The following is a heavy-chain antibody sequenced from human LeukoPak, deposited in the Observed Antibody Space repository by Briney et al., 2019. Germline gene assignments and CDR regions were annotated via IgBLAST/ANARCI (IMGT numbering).Heavy chain of an antibody. V-gene: IGHV4-34*01. CDR3: ARGSRLPLDY. Sequence: SETLSLTCAVYGGSFSDYYWNWIRQFPGKGLEWIGEISHSGNVNCNPSLESRVTISMDTSNYQFSLKLSAVTAADTAVYYCARGSRLPLDYWGQGSLCTVSS. CDR1: GGSFSDYY. J-gene: IGHJ4*02. CDR2: ISHSGNV. D-gene: IGHD4-11*01.